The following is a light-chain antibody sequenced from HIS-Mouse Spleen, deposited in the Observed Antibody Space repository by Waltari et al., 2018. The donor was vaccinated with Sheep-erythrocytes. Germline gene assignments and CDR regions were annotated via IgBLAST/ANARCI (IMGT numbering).Light chain of an antibody. Sequence: IWMTQSPSLLSASTGDRVTITCRASQGISSYLAWYQQKPGKAPKLLIYAASTLQSGVPSRFSGSGSGTEFTLTISSLQPEDFATYYCQQLNSYPHTFGGGTKVEIK. V-gene: IGKV1-9*01. CDR2: AAS. CDR3: QQLNSYPHT. CDR1: QGISSY. J-gene: IGKJ4*01.